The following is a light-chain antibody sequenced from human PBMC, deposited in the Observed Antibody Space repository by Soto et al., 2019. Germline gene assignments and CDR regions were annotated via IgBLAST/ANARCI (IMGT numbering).Light chain of an antibody. Sequence: QSVLPQPASVSGSPGQSITISCTGTSSDVGGYNYVSWYQQYPGKAPKLMIFDVSNRSSGVSDRFSGSKSGDTASLTISGLQAEDEADYYCSSYTGSGTDVFGTGTKVTVL. CDR3: SSYTGSGTDV. V-gene: IGLV2-14*01. J-gene: IGLJ1*01. CDR1: SSDVGGYNY. CDR2: DVS.